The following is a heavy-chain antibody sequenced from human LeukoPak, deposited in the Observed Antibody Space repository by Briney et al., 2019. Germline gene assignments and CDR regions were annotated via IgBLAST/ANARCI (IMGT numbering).Heavy chain of an antibody. D-gene: IGHD5-24*01. CDR3: AGDYKYAFDN. CDR1: GFTFSSYA. CDR2: IGISSGNT. Sequence: GGSLRLSCAASGFTFSSYAMSWVRQAPGKGLEWISYIGISSGNTKYADSVKGRFTISGDKAKNSLYLQMNSLRVEDTAVYYCAGDYKYAFDNWGQGTLVTVSS. J-gene: IGHJ4*02. V-gene: IGHV3-48*01.